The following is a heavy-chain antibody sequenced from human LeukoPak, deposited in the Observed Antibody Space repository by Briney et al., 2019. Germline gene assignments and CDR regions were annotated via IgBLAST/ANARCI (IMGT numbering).Heavy chain of an antibody. CDR2: INHSRNT. CDR3: ARARRDSGYYNVDY. Sequence: SETLSLTCAVYGGSFSGYYWSWLRQPPGRGLEWIGEINHSRNTNYNPSLKSRVTISVDTSKNQFSLKVSSATAADTAVYYCARARRDSGYYNVDYWGQGALVTVSS. J-gene: IGHJ4*02. V-gene: IGHV4-34*01. D-gene: IGHD3-3*01. CDR1: GGSFSGYY.